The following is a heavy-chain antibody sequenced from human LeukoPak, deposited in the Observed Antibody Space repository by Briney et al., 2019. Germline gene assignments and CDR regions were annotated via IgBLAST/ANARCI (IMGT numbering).Heavy chain of an antibody. CDR2: IYYSGST. Sequence: PSETLSLTCIVSGGSISSSNYYWGWIRQPPGKGLEWIGRIYYSGSTYYNPSLKSRVTISVDTSKNHFSLKLSSVSAAATAVYYCARGREGLFLWYGDSRPYYFDYWGGGTLVTDSS. CDR1: GGSISSSNYY. J-gene: IGHJ4*02. D-gene: IGHD3-10*01. CDR3: ARGREGLFLWYGDSRPYYFDY. V-gene: IGHV4-39*07.